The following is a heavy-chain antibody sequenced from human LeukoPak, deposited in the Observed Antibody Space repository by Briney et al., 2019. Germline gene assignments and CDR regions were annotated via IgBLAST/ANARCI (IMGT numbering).Heavy chain of an antibody. CDR2: IYYSGST. CDR3: ARQGHFDY. V-gene: IGHV4-39*01. J-gene: IGHJ4*02. CDR1: GGSISSSSYY. Sequence: SETLSLTCTVSGGSISSSSYYWGWIRQPPGKGLEWIGSIYYSGSTYYNPPLKSRVTISVDTSKNQFSLKLSSVTAADTAVYYCARQGHFDYWGQGTLVTVSS.